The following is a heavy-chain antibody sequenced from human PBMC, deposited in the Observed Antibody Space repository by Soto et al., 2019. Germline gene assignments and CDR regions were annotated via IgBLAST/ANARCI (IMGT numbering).Heavy chain of an antibody. CDR2: IIPLYGTV. CDR3: ARVRVSRGVITSHFGV. V-gene: IGHV1-69*06. J-gene: IGHJ4*02. Sequence: QAHLAQSGAEVKKPGSSVTVSCKASGGTFNSYGISWVRQAPGQGLDWMGVIIPLYGTVNYAQKFQGRVSITPDKSTSTAYMDLSSLRPDDTAVYYCARVRVSRGVITSHFGVWGQGTLVTVSS. D-gene: IGHD3-10*01. CDR1: GGTFNSYG.